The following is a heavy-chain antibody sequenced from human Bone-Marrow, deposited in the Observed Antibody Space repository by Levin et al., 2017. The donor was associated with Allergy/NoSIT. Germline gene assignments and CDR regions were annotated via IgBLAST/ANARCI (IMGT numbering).Heavy chain of an antibody. V-gene: IGHV3-66*01. CDR3: ARDLDSEVSSGWYPRNYDGMDV. CDR1: GFTVSSNY. D-gene: IGHD6-19*01. J-gene: IGHJ6*02. Sequence: PGGSLRLSCAASGFTVSSNYMSWVRQAPGKGLEWVSVIYSGGSTYYADSVKGRFTISRDNSKNTLYLQMNSLRAEDTAVYYCARDLDSEVSSGWYPRNYDGMDVWGQGTTVTVSS. CDR2: IYSGGST.